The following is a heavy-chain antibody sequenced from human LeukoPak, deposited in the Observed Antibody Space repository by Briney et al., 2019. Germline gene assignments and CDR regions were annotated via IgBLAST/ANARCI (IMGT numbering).Heavy chain of an antibody. D-gene: IGHD3-10*01. CDR2: INSDGSST. J-gene: IGHJ4*02. CDR3: ARDRESWFGELSHYFDY. Sequence: GGSLRLSCAASGFTFSSYRMHWVRQSPGKGLVWVSRINSDGSSTSYADSVKGRFTISRDNAKNTLYLQMNSLRAEDTAVYYCARDRESWFGELSHYFDYWGQGTLVTVSS. V-gene: IGHV3-74*01. CDR1: GFTFSSYR.